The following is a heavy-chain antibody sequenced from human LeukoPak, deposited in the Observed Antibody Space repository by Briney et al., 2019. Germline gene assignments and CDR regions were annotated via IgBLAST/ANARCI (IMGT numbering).Heavy chain of an antibody. Sequence: PSEALSLTCTVSGGSISSYYWSWIRQPPGKGLEWIGYIYYSGSNNYNPSLKSRVTISVDTSKNQFSLKLSSVTAADTAVYYCARVSDYVWGSYRYQDDYGWDVWGQGTTVTVSS. CDR3: ARVSDYVWGSYRYQDDYGWDV. J-gene: IGHJ6*02. CDR1: GGSISSYY. V-gene: IGHV4-59*01. CDR2: IYYSGSN. D-gene: IGHD3-16*02.